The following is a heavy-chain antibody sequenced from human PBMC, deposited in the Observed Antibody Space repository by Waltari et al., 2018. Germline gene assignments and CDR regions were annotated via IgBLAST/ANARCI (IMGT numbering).Heavy chain of an antibody. Sequence: QVQLVESGGGVVQPGRSLRLSCAASGFTFSSYAMHWVRQAPGKGLEWVAVISYDGSNKYYADSVKGRFTISRDNSKNTLYLQMNSLRAEDTAVYYCARQLGSCSDGTCFFDHWGQGTLVTVSS. D-gene: IGHD2-15*01. CDR2: ISYDGSNK. V-gene: IGHV3-30*01. CDR1: GFTFSSYA. CDR3: ARQLGSCSDGTCFFDH. J-gene: IGHJ4*02.